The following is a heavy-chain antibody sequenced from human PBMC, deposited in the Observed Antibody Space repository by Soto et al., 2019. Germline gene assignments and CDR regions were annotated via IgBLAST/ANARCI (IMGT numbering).Heavy chain of an antibody. Sequence: QVQLVQSGAEVKKPGSSVKVSCKASGGTFSSYAISWVRQAPGQGLEWMGGIIPIFGTANYAQKFQGRVTITADKSTSTAYMELSSLRSEDTAVYYCAKSGWLVQPDYYYYGMDVWGQGTTVTVSS. D-gene: IGHD6-19*01. CDR3: AKSGWLVQPDYYYYGMDV. CDR2: IIPIFGTA. V-gene: IGHV1-69*06. J-gene: IGHJ6*02. CDR1: GGTFSSYA.